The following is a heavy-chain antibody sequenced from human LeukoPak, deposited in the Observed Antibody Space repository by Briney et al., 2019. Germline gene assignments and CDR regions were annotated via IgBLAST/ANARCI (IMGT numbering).Heavy chain of an antibody. Sequence: PSETLSLTCAVYGGSFSGYYWSWIRQPPGKGLEWIGEINHSGSTNYNPSLKSRVTISVDTSKNQFSLKLSSVTAADTAVYYCARRGGYSYVLRDDAFDIWGQGTMVTVSS. D-gene: IGHD5-18*01. CDR1: GGSFSGYY. CDR3: ARRGGYSYVLRDDAFDI. CDR2: INHSGST. J-gene: IGHJ3*02. V-gene: IGHV4-34*01.